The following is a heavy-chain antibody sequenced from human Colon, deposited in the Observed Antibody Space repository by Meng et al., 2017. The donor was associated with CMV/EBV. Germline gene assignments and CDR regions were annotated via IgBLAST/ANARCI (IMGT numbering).Heavy chain of an antibody. D-gene: IGHD1-7*01. CDR3: VRDQSKGPTNWNYEYYFDH. CDR2: ITGTSLYI. J-gene: IGHJ4*02. CDR1: GFTFSDYN. Sequence: GGSLRLSCGASGFTFSDYNMDWVRQAPGKGLEWVASITGTSLYIYSADSVKGRFTISRDNAKNSLYLQMDSLTADDTAVYYCVRDQSKGPTNWNYEYYFDHWGQGALVTVSS. V-gene: IGHV3-21*01.